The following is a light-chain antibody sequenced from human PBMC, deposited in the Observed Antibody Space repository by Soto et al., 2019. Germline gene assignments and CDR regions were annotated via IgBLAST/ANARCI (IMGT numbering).Light chain of an antibody. J-gene: IGKJ4*01. Sequence: EIVMTQSPATLSVSPGERATLSCRASQSVNNNLAWYQQNPGQAPRLLIYGASTRATGIPARISGSESGTEFTLTITSLQSEDFAVYYCQQYNIWPALSFGGGTKVEIK. CDR3: QQYNIWPALS. CDR1: QSVNNN. CDR2: GAS. V-gene: IGKV3-15*01.